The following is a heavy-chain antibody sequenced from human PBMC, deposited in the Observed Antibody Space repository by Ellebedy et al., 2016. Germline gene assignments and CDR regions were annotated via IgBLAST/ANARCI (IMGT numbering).Heavy chain of an antibody. V-gene: IGHV3-23*01. J-gene: IGHJ4*02. CDR1: GFTFSRYA. CDR2: ISGSGSST. CDR3: AKVYYEFSSGYLDY. Sequence: GGSLRLSXAASGFTFSRYAMYWVRQAPGKGLEWVSAISGSGSSTSYADSVKGRFTISRDNSKNTLYLQINRLRVEDTAIYYCAKVYYEFSSGYLDYWGQGTLVTVSS. D-gene: IGHD3-3*01.